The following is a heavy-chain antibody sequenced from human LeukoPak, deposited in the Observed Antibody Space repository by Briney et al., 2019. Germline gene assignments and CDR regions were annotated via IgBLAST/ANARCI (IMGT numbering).Heavy chain of an antibody. CDR2: INPNSGGT. CDR1: GYTFTGYY. V-gene: IGHV1-2*02. D-gene: IGHD3-22*01. J-gene: IGHJ3*02. Sequence: ASVKVSCKASGYTFTGYYMHWVRQAPGQGLEWMGWINPNSGGTNYAQKFQGRVTTTRDTSISTAYMELSRLRSDDTAVYYCARSMIVVVIGAFDIWGQGTMVTVSS. CDR3: ARSMIVVVIGAFDI.